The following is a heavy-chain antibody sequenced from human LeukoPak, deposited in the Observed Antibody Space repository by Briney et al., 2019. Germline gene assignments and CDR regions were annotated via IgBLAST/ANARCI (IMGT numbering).Heavy chain of an antibody. CDR3: ASRTRAIAAAATNY. Sequence: SETLSLTCAVYGGSFSDSYWSWIRQPPGKGLEWIGEIDRRGSTNYNPSLKSRVTISLDTSKNQFSLRVNSVTAADTAVYYRASRTRAIAAAATNYWGQGTLVTVSS. V-gene: IGHV4-34*01. CDR2: IDRRGST. CDR1: GGSFSDSY. D-gene: IGHD6-13*01. J-gene: IGHJ4*02.